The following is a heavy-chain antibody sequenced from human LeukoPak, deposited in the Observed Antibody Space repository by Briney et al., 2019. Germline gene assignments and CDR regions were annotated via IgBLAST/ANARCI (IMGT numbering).Heavy chain of an antibody. V-gene: IGHV3-73*01. CDR1: GFTFSGSA. Sequence: GGSLRLSCAASGFTFSGSAMHWVRQASGKGLEWVGRIRSNANNYATAYAASVKGRFTISRDDSKNTAYLQMNSLQTEDTAVYYCTRQSFHYGSGGSPVYDAFDIWGQGTMVTVSS. J-gene: IGHJ3*02. CDR3: TRQSFHYGSGGSPVYDAFDI. CDR2: IRSNANNYAT. D-gene: IGHD3-22*01.